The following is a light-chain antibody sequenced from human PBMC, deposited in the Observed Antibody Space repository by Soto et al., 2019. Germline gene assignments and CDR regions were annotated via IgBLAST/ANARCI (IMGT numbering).Light chain of an antibody. CDR2: DVT. CDR3: SSYTSSSTVV. CDR1: SSDVGAYNY. J-gene: IGLJ3*02. Sequence: QYVLTQPASVSGSPGQSVTISCSGSSSDVGAYNYVSWYQRHPGKAPKLMIYDVTNRPSGVSNRFSGSKSGNTASLTISGVQAEDEADYFCSSYTSSSTVVFGGGTKLTVL. V-gene: IGLV2-14*01.